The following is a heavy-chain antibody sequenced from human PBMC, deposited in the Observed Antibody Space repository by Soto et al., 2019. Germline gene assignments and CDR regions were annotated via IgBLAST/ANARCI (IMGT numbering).Heavy chain of an antibody. CDR1: GGSFSGYY. CDR2: INHSGST. J-gene: IGHJ4*02. CDR3: ARGTMIVVWAFVY. Sequence: QVQLQQWGAGLLKPSETLSLTCAVYGGSFSGYYWSWIRQPPGKGLEWIGEINHSGSTNYNPSLKGRVTISVDTSKNQFSLKLSSVTAADTAVYYCARGTMIVVWAFVYWGQGTLVTVSS. D-gene: IGHD3-22*01. V-gene: IGHV4-34*01.